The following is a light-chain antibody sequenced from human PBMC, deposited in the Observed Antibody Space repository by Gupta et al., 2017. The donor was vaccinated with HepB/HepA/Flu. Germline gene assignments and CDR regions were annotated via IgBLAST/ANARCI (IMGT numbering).Light chain of an antibody. CDR1: QSLVHSNGYNY. J-gene: IGKJ2*02. V-gene: IGKV2-28*01. CDR2: LGS. CDR3: MQALESPRT. Sequence: IVMTQSPLSLPVTPGEPASISCRSSQSLVHSNGYNYLDWYLQKPGQSPQLLIYLGSNRASGVPDRFCGSGSGADFTLKISRVEADDVGVYYCMQALESPRTFGQGTKLEIK.